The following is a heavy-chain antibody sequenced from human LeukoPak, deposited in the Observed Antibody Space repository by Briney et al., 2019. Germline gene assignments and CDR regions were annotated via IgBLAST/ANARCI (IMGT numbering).Heavy chain of an antibody. V-gene: IGHV1-18*01. CDR2: ISAYNGNT. CDR3: AREHYDFWSGSQRRGYFDY. Sequence: ASVKVSCKASGYTFTSYGISWVRQAPGQGLEWMGWISAYNGNTNYAQKLQGRVTMTTDTSTSTAYMELRSLRSDDTAVYYCAREHYDFWSGSQRRGYFDYWGQGTLVTVSS. D-gene: IGHD3-3*01. J-gene: IGHJ4*02. CDR1: GYTFTSYG.